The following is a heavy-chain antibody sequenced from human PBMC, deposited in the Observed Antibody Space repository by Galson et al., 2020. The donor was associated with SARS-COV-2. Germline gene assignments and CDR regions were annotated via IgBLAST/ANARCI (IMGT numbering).Heavy chain of an antibody. J-gene: IGHJ6*02. CDR1: GGSISSGGYY. CDR3: ARVRRGTIFGVVRSGMDV. D-gene: IGHD3-3*01. V-gene: IGHV4-31*03. CDR2: IYYSGST. Sequence: ETSETLSLTCTVSGGSISSGGYYWSWIRQHPGKGLEWSGYIYYSGSTYYNPSLKSRVTISVDTSKNQFSLKLSSVTAADTAVYYCARVRRGTIFGVVRSGMDVWGQGTTVTVSS.